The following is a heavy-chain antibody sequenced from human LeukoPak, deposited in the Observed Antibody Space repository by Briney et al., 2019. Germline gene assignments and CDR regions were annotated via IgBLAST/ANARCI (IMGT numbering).Heavy chain of an antibody. J-gene: IGHJ4*02. CDR3: ARVVVPAAPGFAD. CDR1: GLTFSSYW. CDR2: IDQDGSVK. V-gene: IGHV3-7*04. D-gene: IGHD2-2*01. Sequence: GGSLRLSCAASGLTFSSYWMSWVRQAPGKGLEGVANIDQDGSVKYYVDSVKGRFTISRDNARNSLYLQMYSMRAEDTAVYFCARVVVPAAPGFADWGQGTLVTVSS.